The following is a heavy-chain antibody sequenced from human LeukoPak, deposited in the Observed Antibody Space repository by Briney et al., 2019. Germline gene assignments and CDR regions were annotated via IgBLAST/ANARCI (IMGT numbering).Heavy chain of an antibody. CDR1: GGSISSYY. J-gene: IGHJ5*02. D-gene: IGHD4-17*01. V-gene: IGHV4-59*01. Sequence: PSETLSLTRTVSGGSISSYYWSWIRQPPGKGLEWIGYIYYSESTNYNPSLKSRVTISVDTSKNQFSLKLSSVTAADTAVYYCARSYGGYSNWFDPWGQGTLVTVSS. CDR2: IYYSEST. CDR3: ARSYGGYSNWFDP.